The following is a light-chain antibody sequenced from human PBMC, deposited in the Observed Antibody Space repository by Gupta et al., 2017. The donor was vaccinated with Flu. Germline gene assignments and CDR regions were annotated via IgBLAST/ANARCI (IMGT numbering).Light chain of an antibody. CDR1: SSDVGGYNL. Sequence: QSPLTHPPSASLSPGDSVTISCTGTSSDVGGYNLVSWYQQDPGKAPKLMIYEGSKRPSGVPDRFSGSKSGNTASLIISGLQAEDEADYYCCSSVGDDNCVFGGGTKLTVL. J-gene: IGLJ3*02. CDR3: CSSVGDDNCV. CDR2: EGS. V-gene: IGLV2-8*01.